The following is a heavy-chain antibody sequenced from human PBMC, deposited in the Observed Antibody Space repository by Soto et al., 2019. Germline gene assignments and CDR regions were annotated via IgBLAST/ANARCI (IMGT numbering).Heavy chain of an antibody. CDR2: ISQSGTT. V-gene: IGHV4-4*02. CDR3: AKKVPAALRLYSCFGLDV. J-gene: IGHJ6*01. D-gene: IGHD2-15*01. CDR1: GASISSDNR. Sequence: QVQLQESGPGLVKPSGTLSLTCAVSGASISSDNRWTWVRHPPGEGLERIGEISQSGTTKYNPSLASGVNISVNKFKNQYPLSLTSRTAADTVVYYCAKKVPAALRLYSCFGLDVWGQGNTLTVSS.